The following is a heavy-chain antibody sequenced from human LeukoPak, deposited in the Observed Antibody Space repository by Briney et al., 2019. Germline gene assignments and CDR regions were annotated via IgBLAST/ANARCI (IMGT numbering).Heavy chain of an antibody. D-gene: IGHD3-22*01. Sequence: ASVTVSCKASGYTFTSYDIHWVRQATGQGLEWMGWMNPNSGNTGYAQKFQGRVTMTRNTSISTAYMELSRLRSEDTAVYYCARRVYYDSSGYYSFDYWGQGTLVTVSS. J-gene: IGHJ4*02. CDR1: GYTFTSYD. V-gene: IGHV1-8*01. CDR3: ARRVYYDSSGYYSFDY. CDR2: MNPNSGNT.